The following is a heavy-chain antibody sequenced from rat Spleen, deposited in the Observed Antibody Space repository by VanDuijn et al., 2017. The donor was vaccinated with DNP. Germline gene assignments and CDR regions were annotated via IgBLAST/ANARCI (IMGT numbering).Heavy chain of an antibody. CDR1: GFSLTSYT. V-gene: IGHV2-6*01. CDR3: ALAGRGTMDA. J-gene: IGHJ4*01. D-gene: IGHD1-4*01. CDR2: MSSGGST. Sequence: QVQLKESGPGLVQPSQTLSLTCTVSGFSLTSYTVSWVRQPPGKGLEWIATMSSGGSTYYNSGLKSRLRISRATSKSQVFLKMNSLQTEDTAMYFCALAGRGTMDAWGQGTSVTVSS.